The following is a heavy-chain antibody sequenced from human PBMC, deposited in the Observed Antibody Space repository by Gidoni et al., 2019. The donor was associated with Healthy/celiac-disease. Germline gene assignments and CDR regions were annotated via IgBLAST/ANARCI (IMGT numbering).Heavy chain of an antibody. J-gene: IGHJ4*02. Sequence: QVQLQESGPGLVQPSETLSLTGTVPGYSISSGYYWGWIRPPPGKGLEWIGSIYPSGSTYYNPSLTRRVTISVDTSKNQFSLKLSSVTAADTAVYYCAREGIVGAPTRYYFDYWGQGTLVTVSS. CDR1: GYSISSGYY. D-gene: IGHD1-26*01. V-gene: IGHV4-38-2*02. CDR2: IYPSGST. CDR3: AREGIVGAPTRYYFDY.